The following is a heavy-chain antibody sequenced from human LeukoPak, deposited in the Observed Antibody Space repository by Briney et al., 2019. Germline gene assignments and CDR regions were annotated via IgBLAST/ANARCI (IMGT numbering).Heavy chain of an antibody. D-gene: IGHD6-6*01. V-gene: IGHV4-4*07. Sequence: PSETLSLTCTVSGGSINSYYWTWIRQPAGKGLEWIGRIHTSGNTDYNPSLQSRITMSVDTSKSQFSLKLSSVTAADTAVYYCAREGSMTARPFVSIDYWGQGTLVTVSS. CDR3: AREGSMTARPFVSIDY. CDR1: GGSINSYY. J-gene: IGHJ4*02. CDR2: IHTSGNT.